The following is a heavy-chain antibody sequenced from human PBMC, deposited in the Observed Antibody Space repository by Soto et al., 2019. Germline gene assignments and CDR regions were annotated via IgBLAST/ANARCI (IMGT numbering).Heavy chain of an antibody. D-gene: IGHD6-13*01. V-gene: IGHV4-59*01. CDR1: GGSISSGY. CDR2: IYNTGTT. J-gene: IGHJ5*02. CDR3: ARALPVIAAAGTGFWFDP. Sequence: SETLSLTCTVSGGSISSGYWSWLRQSPGEGLEWIGHIYNTGTTNYNPSLKSRVTISVDTSKNQISLKLSSVTAADTAVYYCARALPVIAAAGTGFWFDPWGQGTLVTGSS.